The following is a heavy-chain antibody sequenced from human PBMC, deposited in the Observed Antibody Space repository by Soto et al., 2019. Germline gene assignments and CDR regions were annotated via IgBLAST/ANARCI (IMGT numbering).Heavy chain of an antibody. CDR2: ISGSGGST. D-gene: IGHD2-15*01. CDR3: AKDGARSGGGFTMFDY. CDR1: GFTFSSYA. V-gene: IGHV3-23*01. J-gene: IGHJ4*02. Sequence: PGGSLRLSCAASGFTFSSYAMSWVRQAPGKGLEWVSAISGSGGSTYYADSVKGRFTISRDNSKNTLYLQMNSLRAEDTAVYYCAKDGARSGGGFTMFDYWGQGTLVTVSS.